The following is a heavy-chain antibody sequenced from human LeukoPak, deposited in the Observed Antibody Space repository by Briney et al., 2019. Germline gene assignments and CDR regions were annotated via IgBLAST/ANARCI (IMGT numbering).Heavy chain of an antibody. CDR1: GYSISSGYY. CDR3: ARAIAVAGPSYDY. D-gene: IGHD6-19*01. V-gene: IGHV4-38-2*02. Sequence: SETLSLTCTVSGYSISSGYYWGWIRQPPGKGLEWIGSIYHSGSTYYNPSLKSRVTISVDTSKNQFSLKLSSVTAADTAVYYCARAIAVAGPSYDYWGQGTLVTVSS. J-gene: IGHJ4*02. CDR2: IYHSGST.